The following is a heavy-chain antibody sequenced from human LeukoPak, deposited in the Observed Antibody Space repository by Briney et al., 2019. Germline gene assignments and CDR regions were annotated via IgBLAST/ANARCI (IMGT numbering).Heavy chain of an antibody. V-gene: IGHV4-34*01. Sequence: PSETLSLTCAVYGGSFSGYYWSWIRQPPGKGLEWIGEINHSGSTNYNLSLKSRVTISVDTSKNQFSLKLSSVTAVDTAVYYCARGTTMVRGGGFYYFDYWGQGTLVTVSS. CDR2: INHSGST. D-gene: IGHD3-10*01. CDR1: GGSFSGYY. CDR3: ARGTTMVRGGGFYYFDY. J-gene: IGHJ4*02.